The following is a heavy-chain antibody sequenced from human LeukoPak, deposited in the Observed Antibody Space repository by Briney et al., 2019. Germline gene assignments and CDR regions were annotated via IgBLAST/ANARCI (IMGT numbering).Heavy chain of an antibody. V-gene: IGHV1-18*01. CDR2: IGGYDGDR. J-gene: IGHJ4*02. CDR1: GFTFISYG. D-gene: IGHD3-22*01. Sequence: AASVKVSCKASGFTFISYGFSWVRQAPGQGLEWVGWIGGYDGDRHYGESFQGRVTITTDTSTSTVYMEMRSLRSDDTAVYYCARDLWSVYDTGGYYRDFDYWGQGTLVTVSS. CDR3: ARDLWSVYDTGGYYRDFDY.